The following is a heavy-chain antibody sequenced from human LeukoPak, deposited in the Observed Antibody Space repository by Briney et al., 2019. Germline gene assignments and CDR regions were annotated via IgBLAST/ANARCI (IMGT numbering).Heavy chain of an antibody. D-gene: IGHD6-13*01. CDR3: ARLRGYQRTPISSSWYSGYYFDY. CDR1: GGSFSGYY. CDR2: INHSGST. J-gene: IGHJ4*02. Sequence: SETLSLTCAVYGGSFSGYYWSWIRQPPGKGLEWIEEINHSGSTNYNPSLKSRVTISVDTSKNQFSLKLSSVTAADTAVYYCARLRGYQRTPISSSWYSGYYFDYWGQGTLVTVSS. V-gene: IGHV4-34*01.